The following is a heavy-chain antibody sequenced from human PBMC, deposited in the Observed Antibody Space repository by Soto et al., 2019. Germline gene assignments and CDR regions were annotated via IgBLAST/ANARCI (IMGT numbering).Heavy chain of an antibody. J-gene: IGHJ4*02. V-gene: IGHV3-23*01. CDR3: AKEGTMVRGVIKQYYFDY. Sequence: PGWSLRLSCAASGFTFSSYAMSWVRQAPGKGLEWVSAISGSGGSTYYADSVKGRFTISRDNSKNTLYLQMNSLRAEDTAVYYCAKEGTMVRGVIKQYYFDYWGQGTLV. CDR2: ISGSGGST. CDR1: GFTFSSYA. D-gene: IGHD3-10*01.